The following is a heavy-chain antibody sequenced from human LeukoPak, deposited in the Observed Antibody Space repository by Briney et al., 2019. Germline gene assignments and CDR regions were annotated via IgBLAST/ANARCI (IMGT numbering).Heavy chain of an antibody. D-gene: IGHD6-19*01. Sequence: GGSLRLSCAASGFTLSSYAMHWVRQAPGKGLEWVAVISYDGSNKYYADSVKGRFTISRDNSKNTLYLQMNSLRAEDTAVYYCARSLYRGIAVADPDYWGQGTLVTVSS. CDR3: ARSLYRGIAVADPDY. CDR1: GFTLSSYA. V-gene: IGHV3-30*04. CDR2: ISYDGSNK. J-gene: IGHJ4*02.